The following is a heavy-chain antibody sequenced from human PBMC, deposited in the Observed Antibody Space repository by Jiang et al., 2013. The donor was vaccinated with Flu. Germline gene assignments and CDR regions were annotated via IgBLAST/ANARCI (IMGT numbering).Heavy chain of an antibody. CDR1: GDSISDYY. CDR2: VYYSGST. J-gene: IGHJ5*02. D-gene: IGHD3-3*01. Sequence: PGLVKPSETLSLTCTVSGDSISDYYWSWIRQPPGKGLEWIGYVYYSGSTKYNPSLQSRVTMSVDRSKNQFSLKLTSVTAADTAVYFCARNGVGNWFDPWGQGILVTVSS. CDR3: ARNGVGNWFDP. V-gene: IGHV4-59*01.